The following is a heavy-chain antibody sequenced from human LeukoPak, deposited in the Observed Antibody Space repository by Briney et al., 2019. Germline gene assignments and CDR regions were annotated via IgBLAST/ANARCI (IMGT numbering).Heavy chain of an antibody. J-gene: IGHJ4*02. V-gene: IGHV4-4*07. CDR3: ARMYSGTYGGIDY. CDR2: IYSSGIT. CDR1: GGPIRSYY. Sequence: SETLSLTCTVSGGPIRSYYWSWIRQPAGKGLEWIGRIYSSGITNCNPSLKSRVTMSVDTSKNQFSLKLTSVTAADTAVYFCARMYSGTYGGIDYWGQGTLVSVSS. D-gene: IGHD1-26*01.